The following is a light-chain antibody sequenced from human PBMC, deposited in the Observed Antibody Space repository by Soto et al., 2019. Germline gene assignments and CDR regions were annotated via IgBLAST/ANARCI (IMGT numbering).Light chain of an antibody. CDR3: SSYTTSTTRV. V-gene: IGLV2-14*01. Sequence: QSVLTQPASVSGSPGQSIAISCTGSSSDVGIYNYVSWYQQHPAKVPKLIMYEVSNRPSGVSNRFSGSKSGNTASLTISGLQAEDEADYYSSSYTTSTTRVFGTGTKGTVL. J-gene: IGLJ1*01. CDR2: EVS. CDR1: SSDVGIYNY.